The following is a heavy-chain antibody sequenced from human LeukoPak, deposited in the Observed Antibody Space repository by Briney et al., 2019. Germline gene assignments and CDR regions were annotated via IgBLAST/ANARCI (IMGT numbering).Heavy chain of an antibody. J-gene: IGHJ6*03. D-gene: IGHD3-3*01. CDR1: GFTFNNAW. CDR2: IESKTDGGTT. CDR3: AKDLFTEWLPMDV. Sequence: GGSLRLSCAASGFTFNNAWMNWVRQAPGKGLEWVGRIESKTDGGTTDYAAPVKGRFTISRDDSKNTLYLQMSSLTPEDTAVYYCAKDLFTEWLPMDVWGKGTTVTVSS. V-gene: IGHV3-15*04.